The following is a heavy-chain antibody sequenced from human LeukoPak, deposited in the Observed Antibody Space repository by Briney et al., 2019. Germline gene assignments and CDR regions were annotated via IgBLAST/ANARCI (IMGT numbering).Heavy chain of an antibody. CDR2: IYSGDNT. V-gene: IGHV3-66*02. J-gene: IGHJ4*02. Sequence: GGSLRLSCAASGFTVSNNYMSWVRQAPGKGLEWVSVIYSGDNTYYVESAKGRFTISRDNSKNTLFLQMNRLRAEDTAVYYCAGRRVLDASFDYWGQGTLVTVSS. CDR1: GFTVSNNY. CDR3: AGRRVLDASFDY. D-gene: IGHD3-16*01.